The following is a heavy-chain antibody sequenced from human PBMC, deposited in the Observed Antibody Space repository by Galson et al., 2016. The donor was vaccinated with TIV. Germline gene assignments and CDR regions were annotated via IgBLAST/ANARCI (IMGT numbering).Heavy chain of an antibody. V-gene: IGHV4-30-4*08. Sequence: TLSLTCSVFGGSISNGDIYWTWTRQPPGKGLEWIGYVFYGGSTKYNPSLQGRVDISVDRSKNQFSLELTSVTAADTAVYMCVSCRGNYYYGMDVWGQGTTVTVS. CDR3: VSCRGNYYYGMDV. J-gene: IGHJ6*02. CDR1: GGSISNGDIY. D-gene: IGHD2/OR15-2a*01. CDR2: VFYGGST.